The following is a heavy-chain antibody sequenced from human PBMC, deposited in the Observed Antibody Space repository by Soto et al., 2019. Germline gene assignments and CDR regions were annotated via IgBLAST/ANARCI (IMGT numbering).Heavy chain of an antibody. CDR1: GSTFGDYA. Sequence: EVQLVESGGGLVQPGRSLRLSCTGSGSTFGDYAMSWVSQAPGKGLEWVGFIRSNSYGATTEYAASVKGRFSISRDDSKRTAYLQMNSLKIEDTAVYYCARDLLGGSGTYWRYWGQGTLVTVSS. D-gene: IGHD3-10*01. J-gene: IGHJ4*02. CDR3: ARDLLGGSGTYWRY. CDR2: IRSNSYGATT. V-gene: IGHV3-49*04.